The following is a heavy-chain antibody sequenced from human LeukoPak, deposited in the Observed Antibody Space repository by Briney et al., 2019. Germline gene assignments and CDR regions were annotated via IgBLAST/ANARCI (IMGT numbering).Heavy chain of an antibody. CDR3: TEVIPGTTATDV. V-gene: IGHV3-73*01. CDR1: GFTFSGST. Sequence: GGSLRLSCAASGFTFSGSTMHWVRQASGKGLEWVGRIRDKANSYATTYAASVKGRFTISRDDSKNTAYLQMNSLKTEDTAVYYCTEVIPGTTATDVWGQGTTVTVSS. CDR2: IRDKANSYAT. D-gene: IGHD2-2*01. J-gene: IGHJ6*02.